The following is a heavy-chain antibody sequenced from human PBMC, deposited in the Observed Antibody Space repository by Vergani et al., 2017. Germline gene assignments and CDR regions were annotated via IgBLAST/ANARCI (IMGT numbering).Heavy chain of an antibody. CDR1: GGTFSSYA. CDR3: AGDSYGIQGKYYFDY. J-gene: IGHJ4*02. D-gene: IGHD5-18*01. V-gene: IGHV1-69*01. Sequence: QVQLVQSGAEVKKPGSSVKVSCKASGGTFSSYAISWVRQTPGQGLEWMGGIIPIFGTANYAQKFQGRVTITADESTSTAYMELSSLRSEDTAVYYCAGDSYGIQGKYYFDYWGQGTLVTVSS. CDR2: IIPIFGTA.